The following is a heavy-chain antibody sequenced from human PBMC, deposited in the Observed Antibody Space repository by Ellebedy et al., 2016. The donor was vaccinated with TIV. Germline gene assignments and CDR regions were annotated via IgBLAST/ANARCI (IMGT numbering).Heavy chain of an antibody. D-gene: IGHD5-18*01. CDR3: ATGHTAMTT. Sequence: SETLSLTCTVSGGSITSYYWSWIRQPPGKGLEWIGYIYYSGSTSSNPSLKSRVTISVDTSKNQFSLRLSSVTAADTAIYYCATGHTAMTTWGPGTLVTVSS. CDR2: IYYSGST. V-gene: IGHV4-59*01. CDR1: GGSITSYY. J-gene: IGHJ4*02.